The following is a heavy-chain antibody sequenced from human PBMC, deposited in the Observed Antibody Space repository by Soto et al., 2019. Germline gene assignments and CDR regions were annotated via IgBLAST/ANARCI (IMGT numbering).Heavy chain of an antibody. CDR1: GGSFSGYY. Sequence: SETLSLTCAVYGGSFSGYYWSWIRQPPGKGLEWIGEINHSGSTNYNPSLKSRVTISVDTSKNQFSLKLSSVTAADTAVYYCARLNYYDSSGHYFSYYYYGMDVWRQGTTVTV. D-gene: IGHD3-22*01. V-gene: IGHV4-34*01. J-gene: IGHJ6*02. CDR2: INHSGST. CDR3: ARLNYYDSSGHYFSYYYYGMDV.